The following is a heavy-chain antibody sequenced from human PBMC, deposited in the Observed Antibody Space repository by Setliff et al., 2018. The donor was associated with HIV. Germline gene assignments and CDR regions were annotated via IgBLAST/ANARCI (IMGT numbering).Heavy chain of an antibody. Sequence: SETLSLTCTVSGDSISTDYWSWIRQPPGKGLEWIGYIYTSGSTNYNPSLKSRVTISVDTSKNQFSLKLSSVTAADTAVYYCARGLSFYDPGGFDYWGQGMLVTVSS. D-gene: IGHD3-22*01. CDR2: IYTSGST. CDR3: ARGLSFYDPGGFDY. J-gene: IGHJ4*02. V-gene: IGHV4-4*09. CDR1: GDSISTDY.